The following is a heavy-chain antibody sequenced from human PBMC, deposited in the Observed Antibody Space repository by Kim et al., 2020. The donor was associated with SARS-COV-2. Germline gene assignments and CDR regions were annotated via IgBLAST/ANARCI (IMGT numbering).Heavy chain of an antibody. CDR3: ARGPITGTARDAFDI. Sequence: ASVKVSCKASGYTFTGYYMHWVRQAPGQGLEWMGWINPNSGGTNYAQKFQGRVTMTRDTSISTAYMEPSRLRSDDTAVYYCARGPITGTARDAFDIWGQGTMVTVSS. CDR1: GYTFTGYY. V-gene: IGHV1-2*02. J-gene: IGHJ3*02. CDR2: INPNSGGT. D-gene: IGHD1-20*01.